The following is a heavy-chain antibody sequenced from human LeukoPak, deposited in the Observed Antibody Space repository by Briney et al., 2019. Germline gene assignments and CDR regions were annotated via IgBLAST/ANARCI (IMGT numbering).Heavy chain of an antibody. D-gene: IGHD2-2*01. V-gene: IGHV1-2*02. CDR1: GYTFTGYY. CDR3: ASYCSSTSCYAIRGYYYGMDV. Sequence: ASVKVSCKASGYTFTGYYMHWVRQAPGQGLEWMGWINPNRGGTNYAQKFQGRVTMTRDTSISTAYMELSRLRSDDTAVYYCASYCSSTSCYAIRGYYYGMDVWGQGTTVTVSS. J-gene: IGHJ6*02. CDR2: INPNRGGT.